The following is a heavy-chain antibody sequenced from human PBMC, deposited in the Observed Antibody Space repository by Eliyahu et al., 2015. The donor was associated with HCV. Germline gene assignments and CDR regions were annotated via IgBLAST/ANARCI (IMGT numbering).Heavy chain of an antibody. CDR2: ISGSGLGI. V-gene: IGHV3-23*01. J-gene: IGHJ4*02. CDR1: GFTFSSXA. Sequence: EVQLLESGGGLVQPGGSLXLSCTASGFTFSSXARGWVRPAPGKGLEGVSAISGSGLGIYYADSVKGRFTISRDNSKNTLYLQMNSLRAEDTAVYYCAKAHDILTGYRNYYYFDYWGQGTLVTVSS. D-gene: IGHD3-9*01. CDR3: AKAHDILTGYRNYYYFDY.